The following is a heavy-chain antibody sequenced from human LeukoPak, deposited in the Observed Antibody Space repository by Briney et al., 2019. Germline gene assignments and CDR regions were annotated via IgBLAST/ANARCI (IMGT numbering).Heavy chain of an antibody. D-gene: IGHD3-3*01. CDR1: GVSISSYY. V-gene: IGHV4-4*07. Sequence: SETLSLTFPVSGVSISSYYWTWIRPPAGKGLGWIGRIHTSGSTKYNPSLKTRVTISVDTSKNQFSLKLSSVTAADTAVYYCARAPPYYDFWSGYLGPSFDYWGQGTLVTVSS. CDR2: IHTSGST. J-gene: IGHJ4*02. CDR3: ARAPPYYDFWSGYLGPSFDY.